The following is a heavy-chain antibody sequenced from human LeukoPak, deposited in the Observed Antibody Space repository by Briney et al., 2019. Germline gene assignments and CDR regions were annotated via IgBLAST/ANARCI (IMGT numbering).Heavy chain of an antibody. CDR1: GYTFAGYY. J-gene: IGHJ4*02. CDR2: INPNSGGT. Sequence: SVKVSCKASGYTFAGYYMHWVRQAPGQGLEWMGWINPNSGGTNYAQKFQGRVTMTRDTSISTAYMELSRLRSDDTAVYYCARVIVGATIVRLYDYWGQGTLVTVSS. V-gene: IGHV1-2*02. CDR3: ARVIVGATIVRLYDY. D-gene: IGHD1-26*01.